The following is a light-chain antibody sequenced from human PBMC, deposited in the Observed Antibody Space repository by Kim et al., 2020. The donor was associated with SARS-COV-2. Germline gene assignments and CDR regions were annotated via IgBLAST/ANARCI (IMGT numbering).Light chain of an antibody. Sequence: QSALTQPASVSGSPGQSITISCTGTSSDVGGYNYVSWYQQHPGKAPKLMIYEVINRPSGVSNRFSGSKSGNTASLTISGLQGEDEADYYCSSYTSSSTLVFGGGTQLTVL. CDR3: SSYTSSSTLV. CDR1: SSDVGGYNY. V-gene: IGLV2-14*01. J-gene: IGLJ3*02. CDR2: EVI.